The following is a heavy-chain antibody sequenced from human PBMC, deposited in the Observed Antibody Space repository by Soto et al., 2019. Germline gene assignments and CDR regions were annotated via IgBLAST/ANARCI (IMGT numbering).Heavy chain of an antibody. CDR3: ASISSGYPEY. D-gene: IGHD3-22*01. J-gene: IGHJ4*02. V-gene: IGHV1-46*01. Sequence: QVQVEQSGAEVKKPGASVKVSCRASGNTFTKYYIHWVRQAPGQGLEWMGAMNPDDGSASYAQKFRGRVTMTRVTSTRTVYMELSSLKNEDTAVYYCASISSGYPEYWGQGTLVTVSS. CDR2: MNPDDGSA. CDR1: GNTFTKYY.